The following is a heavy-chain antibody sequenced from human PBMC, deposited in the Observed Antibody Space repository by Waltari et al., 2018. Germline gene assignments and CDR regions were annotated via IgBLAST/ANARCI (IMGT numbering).Heavy chain of an antibody. CDR1: GGSISSYY. CDR2: FYNSVTT. CDR3: AGGGQWLAFDY. Sequence: QVQLQESGPGLVKPSETLSLTCTVSGGSISSYYWSWIRQAPGKGLEWIGTFYNSVTTNYNPSLESRVTISVDTSKNQISLKVNSMTAADTAVYYCAGGGQWLAFDYWDQGILVTVSS. D-gene: IGHD6-19*01. J-gene: IGHJ4*02. V-gene: IGHV4-59*01.